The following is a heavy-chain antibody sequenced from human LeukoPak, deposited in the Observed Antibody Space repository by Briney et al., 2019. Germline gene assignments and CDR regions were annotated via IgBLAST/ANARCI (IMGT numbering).Heavy chain of an antibody. J-gene: IGHJ6*02. Sequence: ASVKVSSKASGYTFTRNYMHWVRQAPGQGLEWMGIINPSAGSTSYAQKFQGRVTMTRDTSTSTIQMELSSLRSEDTAVYYCARDIVVLPAASSGGMDVWGQGTTVTVSS. CDR3: ARDIVVLPAASSGGMDV. CDR1: GYTFTRNY. D-gene: IGHD2-2*01. CDR2: INPSAGST. V-gene: IGHV1-46*01.